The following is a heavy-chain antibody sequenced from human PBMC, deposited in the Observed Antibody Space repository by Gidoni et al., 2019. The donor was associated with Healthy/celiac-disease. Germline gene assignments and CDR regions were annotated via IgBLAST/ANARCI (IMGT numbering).Heavy chain of an antibody. CDR2: ISYDGSNK. D-gene: IGHD6-13*01. V-gene: IGHV3-30*01. CDR3: ASGYSSSFVDY. Sequence: GVRQAPGKGLEWVAVISYDGSNKYYADSVKDRFTISRDNSKNTLYLQMNSLRAEDTAVYYCASGYSSSFVDYWGQGTLVTVSS. J-gene: IGHJ4*02.